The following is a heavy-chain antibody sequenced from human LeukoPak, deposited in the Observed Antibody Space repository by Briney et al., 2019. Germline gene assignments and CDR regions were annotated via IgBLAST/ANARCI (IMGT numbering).Heavy chain of an antibody. CDR1: GFTFNTYS. V-gene: IGHV3-21*01. CDR3: AELGITMIGGV. J-gene: IGHJ6*04. Sequence: GGSLRLSCAASGFTFNTYSMNWVRQAPGKGLEWVSSISPSSNYKYYADSVKGRFTISRDNAKNSLSLQMNSLRAEDTAVYYCAELGITMIGGVWGKGTTVTISS. CDR2: ISPSSNYK. D-gene: IGHD3-10*02.